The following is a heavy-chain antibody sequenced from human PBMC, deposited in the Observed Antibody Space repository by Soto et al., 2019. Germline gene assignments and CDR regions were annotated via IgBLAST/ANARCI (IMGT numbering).Heavy chain of an antibody. CDR1: GYTFTSYA. CDR3: ARDPEYSYGNT. J-gene: IGHJ5*02. V-gene: IGHV1-3*01. CDR2: INAGNGNT. Sequence: ASVKVSCKASGYTFTSYAMNWVRQAPGQRLEWMGWINAGNGNTKYSQKFQGRVTITRDTSASTAYMELSSLRSEDTAVYYCARDPEYSYGNTWGQGILVTVSS. D-gene: IGHD5-18*01.